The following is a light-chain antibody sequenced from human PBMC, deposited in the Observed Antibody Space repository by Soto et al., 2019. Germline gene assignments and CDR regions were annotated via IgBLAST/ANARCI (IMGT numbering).Light chain of an antibody. CDR3: CSYAGSNSWV. V-gene: IGLV2-23*01. J-gene: IGLJ3*02. CDR2: EAT. CDR1: SSDVGNYDL. Sequence: QSALTQPASVSGSPGQSITISCTGTSSDVGNYDLVSWYQHHPCEAPKLMIYEATRRPSGISDRFSGSKSGNTASLTISGLQAEDEAHYYCCSYAGSNSWVFGGGTKVTVL.